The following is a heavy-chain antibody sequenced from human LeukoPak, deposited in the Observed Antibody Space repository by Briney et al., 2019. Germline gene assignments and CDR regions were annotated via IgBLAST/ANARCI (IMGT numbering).Heavy chain of an antibody. CDR3: ARVGVVVAATQADAFDI. CDR1: GVSFSGYY. Sequence: SETLSRTCAGYGVSFSGYYWSWIRQPPGQGLEWIGEINDSESTNYNPSLKRRVTISVDTSKNHFSLKLSSVTAADTAVYYCARVGVVVAATQADAFDIWGQGTMVTVSS. J-gene: IGHJ3*02. D-gene: IGHD2-15*01. CDR2: INDSEST. V-gene: IGHV4-34*01.